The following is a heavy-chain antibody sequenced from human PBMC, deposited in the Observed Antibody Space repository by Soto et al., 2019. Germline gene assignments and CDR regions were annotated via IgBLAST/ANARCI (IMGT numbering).Heavy chain of an antibody. CDR1: GFTLSSYA. CDR2: ISYDGSNK. J-gene: IGHJ4*02. V-gene: IGHV3-30-3*01. Sequence: QVQLVESGGGVVQPGRSLRLSCAASGFTLSSYAMHWVRQAPGKGLEWVAVISYDGSNKYYADSVKGRFTISRDNSKNTLYLQMNSLRAEDTAVYYCARAIAARRAGFDYWGQGTLVTVSS. D-gene: IGHD6-6*01. CDR3: ARAIAARRAGFDY.